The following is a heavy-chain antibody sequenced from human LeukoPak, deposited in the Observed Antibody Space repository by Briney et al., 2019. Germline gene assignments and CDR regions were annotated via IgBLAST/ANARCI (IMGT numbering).Heavy chain of an antibody. J-gene: IGHJ4*02. CDR2: ISGSGDST. D-gene: IGHD3-22*01. V-gene: IGHV3-23*01. CDR3: AKFDVRYGYYDSSGYYAPFDY. Sequence: GGSLRLSCAASGFTFSSYAMSWVRQAPGKGMEWVSAISGSGDSTYYADSVKGRFTISRDNSKNTLYLQMNSLRAEDTAVYYCAKFDVRYGYYDSSGYYAPFDYWGQGTLVTVSS. CDR1: GFTFSSYA.